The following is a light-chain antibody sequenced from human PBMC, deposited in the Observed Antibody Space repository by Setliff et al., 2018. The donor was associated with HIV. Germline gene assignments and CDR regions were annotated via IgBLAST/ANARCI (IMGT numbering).Light chain of an antibody. V-gene: IGKV1-13*02. CDR1: QGINSA. CDR2: DVS. CDR3: QQCKSYPLT. Sequence: AIQLTQSPSSLSASVGDRVTITCRASQGINSALAWYQHKPGKTPKLLIYDVSTLESGVPSSFSGSGSGTEFTLTISSLQPEDFATYYCQQCKSYPLTFGGGTKVDIK. J-gene: IGKJ4*01.